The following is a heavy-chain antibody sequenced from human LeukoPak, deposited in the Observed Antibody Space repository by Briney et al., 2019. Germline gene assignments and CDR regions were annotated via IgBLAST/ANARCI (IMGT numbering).Heavy chain of an antibody. V-gene: IGHV1-2*02. Sequence: GASVKVSCKASGYTFTGYYMHWVRQAPGQGLEWMGWINPNSGGTNYAQKFQGRVTMTRDTSISTAYMELSRLGSDDTAVYYCARDEGYCSSTSCLYYFDYWGQGTLVTVSS. J-gene: IGHJ4*02. CDR1: GYTFTGYY. D-gene: IGHD2-2*01. CDR2: INPNSGGT. CDR3: ARDEGYCSSTSCLYYFDY.